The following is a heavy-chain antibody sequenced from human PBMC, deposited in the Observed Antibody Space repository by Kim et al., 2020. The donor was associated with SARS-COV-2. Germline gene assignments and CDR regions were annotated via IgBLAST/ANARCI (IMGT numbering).Heavy chain of an antibody. CDR2: IYYSGST. V-gene: IGHV4-39*01. CDR1: GGSISSSSYY. J-gene: IGHJ6*02. D-gene: IGHD5-18*01. CDR3: ARLAPTAIYYYGMDV. Sequence: SETLSLTCTVSGGSISSSSYYWGWIRQPPGKGLEWIGSIYYSGSTYYNPSLKSRVTISVDTSKNQFSLKLSSVTAADTAVYYCARLAPTAIYYYGMDVWGQGTTVTVSS.